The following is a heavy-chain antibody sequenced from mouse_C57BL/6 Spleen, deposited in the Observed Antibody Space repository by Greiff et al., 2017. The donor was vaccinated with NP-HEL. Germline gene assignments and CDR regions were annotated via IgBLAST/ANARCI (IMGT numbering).Heavy chain of an antibody. V-gene: IGHV5-4*03. CDR3: ARVYPYYYAMDY. CDR1: GFTFSSYA. J-gene: IGHJ4*01. CDR2: ISDGGSYT. Sequence: EVKVVESGGGLVKPGGSLKLSCAASGFTFSSYAMSWVRQTPEKRLEWVATISDGGSYTYYPDNVKGRFTISRDNAKNNLYLQMSHLKSEDTAMYYCARVYPYYYAMDYWGQGTSVTVSS.